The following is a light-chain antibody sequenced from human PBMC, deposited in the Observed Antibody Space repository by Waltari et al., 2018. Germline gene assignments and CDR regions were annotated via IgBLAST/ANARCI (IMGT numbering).Light chain of an antibody. CDR3: QQSYSTPIT. V-gene: IGKV1-39*01. J-gene: IGKJ5*01. CDR2: AAS. Sequence: DIQMTQSPSSLSASVGDRVTITCRASQSISIYFNWYQQKPGKAPKLLIYAASSLRSGVPSRFSGSVSGTDFTLTIRSLQPEDFATYYCQQSYSTPITFGQGTRLEIK. CDR1: QSISIY.